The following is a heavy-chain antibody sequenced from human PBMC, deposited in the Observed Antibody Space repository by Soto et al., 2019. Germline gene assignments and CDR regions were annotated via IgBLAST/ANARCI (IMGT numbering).Heavy chain of an antibody. Sequence: PGGSLRLSCAGSGFTFNTYAMTWVRQAPGKGLEWVSMISDSGGSTYYSGSVRGRFTISRDNSKNMLYLQMNSLRVDDTAMYYCARSGSIDYWGRGTLVTVSS. CDR2: ISDSGGST. CDR3: ARSGSIDY. J-gene: IGHJ4*02. CDR1: GFTFNTYA. V-gene: IGHV3-23*01.